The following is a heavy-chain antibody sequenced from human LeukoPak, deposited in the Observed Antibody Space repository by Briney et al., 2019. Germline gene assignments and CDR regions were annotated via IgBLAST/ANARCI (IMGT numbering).Heavy chain of an antibody. V-gene: IGHV3-11*03. Sequence: GGSLRLSCAVSGFTFSDYYMSWIRQAPGKGLEWVSYISSSSTYTKYADSVKGRFTISRDNAKNSLYLQMNSLRAEDTAVYYCARSEFEAFDMWGQGTMVTVSS. CDR2: ISSSSTYT. D-gene: IGHD3-10*01. CDR1: GFTFSDYY. J-gene: IGHJ3*02. CDR3: ARSEFEAFDM.